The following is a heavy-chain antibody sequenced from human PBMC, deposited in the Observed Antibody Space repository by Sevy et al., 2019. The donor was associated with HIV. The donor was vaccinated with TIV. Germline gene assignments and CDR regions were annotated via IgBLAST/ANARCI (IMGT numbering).Heavy chain of an antibody. CDR2: GFYDGTT. CDR1: GGSISDSNYY. CDR3: AREKEWLVRLNDY. V-gene: IGHV4-39*02. Sequence: SETLSLTCIVSGGSISDSNYYWGWIRQPPGKGLEWIGSGFYDGTTDYNPSCTSRVTISVATSKNHLSLKLRSVTAADTAVYYCAREKEWLVRLNDYWGQGILVTVSS. J-gene: IGHJ4*02. D-gene: IGHD3-3*01.